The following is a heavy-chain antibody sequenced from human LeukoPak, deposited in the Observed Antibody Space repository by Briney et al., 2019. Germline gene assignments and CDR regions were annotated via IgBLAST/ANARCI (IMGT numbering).Heavy chain of an antibody. D-gene: IGHD3-22*01. CDR3: ARDPHYYDSSGYYYYYYMDV. CDR2: NYHSGST. J-gene: IGHJ6*03. V-gene: IGHV4-38-2*02. Sequence: PSGTLSLTCAVSGYSISSGYYWGWIRQRPGKGLEWIGSNYHSGSTYYIPSLKSRVTISVDTSKNQFSLKLSYVTAADTAVYYCARDPHYYDSSGYYYYYYMDVWGKGTTVTVSS. CDR1: GYSISSGYY.